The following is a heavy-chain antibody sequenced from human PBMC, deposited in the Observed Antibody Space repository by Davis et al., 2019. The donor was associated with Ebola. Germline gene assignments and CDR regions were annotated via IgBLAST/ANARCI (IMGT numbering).Heavy chain of an antibody. V-gene: IGHV1-69*04. J-gene: IGHJ5*02. D-gene: IGHD3-10*01. Sequence: AASVKVSCKAPEGTFSRYAISWVRQAPGQGLEWMGRIVPFLGIEDYAQKFQGRVTITADKSTSTAYMELSSLRSEDTAVYYCARDHITMVQGVNERGGFDPWGQGTLVTVSS. CDR3: ARDHITMVQGVNERGGFDP. CDR2: IVPFLGIE. CDR1: EGTFSRYA.